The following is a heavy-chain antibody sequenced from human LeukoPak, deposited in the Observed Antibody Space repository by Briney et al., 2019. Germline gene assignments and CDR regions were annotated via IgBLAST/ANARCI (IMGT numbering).Heavy chain of an antibody. V-gene: IGHV3-23*01. CDR1: GFTFSSYA. J-gene: IGHJ3*02. CDR3: AKENTMIVLGAFDI. D-gene: IGHD3-22*01. Sequence: PGGSLRLSCAASGFTFSSYAMSWVRQAPGKGLEWVSGITSSGGNTYYADSVKGRFTISRDNSKNTLYLQMNSLRAEDMAVYYRAKENTMIVLGAFDIWGQGTMVTVSS. CDR2: ITSSGGNT.